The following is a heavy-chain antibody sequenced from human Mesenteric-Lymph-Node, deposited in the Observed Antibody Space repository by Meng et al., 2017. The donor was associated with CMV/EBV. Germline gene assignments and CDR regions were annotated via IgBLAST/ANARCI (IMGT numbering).Heavy chain of an antibody. CDR1: GYTFTDYY. D-gene: IGHD2-2*01. J-gene: IGHJ4*02. CDR2: INPNSGGT. CDR3: ARDCSSTSCLGPDY. V-gene: IGHV1-2*02. Sequence: ASVKVSCKASGYTFTDYYIHWVRQAPGQGLEWMGWINPNSGGTNYAQKFQGRVTMTRDTSISTAYMELSRLRSDDTAVYYCARDCSSTSCLGPDYWGQGTLVTVSS.